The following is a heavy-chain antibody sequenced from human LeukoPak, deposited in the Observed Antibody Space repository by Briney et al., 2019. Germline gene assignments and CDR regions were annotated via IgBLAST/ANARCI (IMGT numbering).Heavy chain of an antibody. CDR2: IYYSGRT. D-gene: IGHD2/OR15-2a*01. CDR3: ARKNDFDI. J-gene: IGHJ3*02. CDR1: GGSITSYY. Sequence: SETLSLTCTVSGGSITSYYWSWIRQPPGKGLEWIGCIYYSGRTYYNPSLKSRVTISVDMSKSQFSLRLTSVTAADTAVYYCARKNDFDIWGQGTLVTVSS. V-gene: IGHV4-59*01.